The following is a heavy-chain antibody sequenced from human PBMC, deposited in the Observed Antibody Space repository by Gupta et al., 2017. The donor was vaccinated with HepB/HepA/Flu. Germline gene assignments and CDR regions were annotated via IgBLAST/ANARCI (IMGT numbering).Heavy chain of an antibody. CDR3: ARWIVSGGKPYGLDV. CDR1: GFTFSSYW. Sequence: EVQLVESGGGLVQPGGSLRLSCAASGFTFSSYWMSWVRQAPGKGLEWVANIKGDGGEKYCVDSVKGRFTISRDNAKNSLYLQMNRLRGEDTAVYYCARWIVSGGKPYGLDVGGQGTTVTVS. J-gene: IGHJ6*02. D-gene: IGHD3-22*01. CDR2: IKGDGGEK. V-gene: IGHV3-7*01.